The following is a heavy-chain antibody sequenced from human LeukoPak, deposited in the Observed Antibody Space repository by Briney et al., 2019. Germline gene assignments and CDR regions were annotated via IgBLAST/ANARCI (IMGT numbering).Heavy chain of an antibody. CDR2: IYYSGST. V-gene: IGHV4-61*05. D-gene: IGHD3-16*01. Sequence: PSETLSLTCTVSGGSISSSNYYWGWIRQPPGNGLGWIGYIYYSGSTNYKPSLKSRVTISVDTSKNQFSLKLSSVTAADTAVYYCARGGRWVGEAFDIWGQGTMVTVSS. J-gene: IGHJ3*02. CDR3: ARGGRWVGEAFDI. CDR1: GGSISSSNYY.